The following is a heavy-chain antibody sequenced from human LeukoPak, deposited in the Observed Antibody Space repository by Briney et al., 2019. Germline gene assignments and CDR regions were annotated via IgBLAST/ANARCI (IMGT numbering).Heavy chain of an antibody. D-gene: IGHD5-12*01. CDR1: GGSFSGYY. J-gene: IGHJ5*02. V-gene: IGHV4-34*01. CDR2: INHSGST. Sequence: PSETLSLTCAVYGGSFSGYYWSWIRQPPGKGLEWIGEINHSGSTNYNPSLKSRVTTSVDTSKNQFSLKLSSVTAADTAVYYCARGARTPSGYGSRTAGRANWFGPWGQGTLVTVSS. CDR3: ARGARTPSGYGSRTAGRANWFGP.